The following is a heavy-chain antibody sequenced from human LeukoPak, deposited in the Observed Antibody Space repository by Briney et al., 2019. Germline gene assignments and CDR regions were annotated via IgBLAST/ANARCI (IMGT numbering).Heavy chain of an antibody. V-gene: IGHV3-30*04. CDR2: ISYDGSNK. CDR3: ARDGCTNCYYYYGMDV. D-gene: IGHD2-8*01. Sequence: GRSLLLSCAASGFTFSSYAMHWVRQAPGKGLEWVAVISYDGSNKYYADSVKGRFTISRDNSKNTLYLQMNSLRAEDTAVYYCARDGCTNCYYYYGMDVWGQGTTVTVSS. J-gene: IGHJ6*02. CDR1: GFTFSSYA.